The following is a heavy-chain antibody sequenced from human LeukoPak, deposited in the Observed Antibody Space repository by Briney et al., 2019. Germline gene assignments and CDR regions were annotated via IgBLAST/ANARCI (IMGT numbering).Heavy chain of an antibody. V-gene: IGHV3-74*01. CDR2: INSDGSTT. CDR3: ARAADSSGYYDY. Sequence: QPGGSLRLSRAASGFTFSSYWMHWVRQAPGKGLVWVSRINSDGSTTNYADSVKGRFTISRDNAKNTLYLQMNSLRAEDTAVYYCARAADSSGYYDYWGQGTLVTVSS. D-gene: IGHD3-22*01. CDR1: GFTFSSYW. J-gene: IGHJ4*02.